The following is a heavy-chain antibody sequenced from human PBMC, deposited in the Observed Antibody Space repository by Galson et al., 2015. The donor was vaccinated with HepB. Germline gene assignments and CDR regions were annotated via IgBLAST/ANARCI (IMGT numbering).Heavy chain of an antibody. V-gene: IGHV3-23*01. Sequence: SLRLSCAASGFTLSSYAMAWVRQAPGKGLEWVSGSGGSTYYADSVEGRFTIASDNSKKTMYLQMNSLRPEDTAVYYCAKNRAELWFDDLDYWGQGTLVTVSS. CDR1: GFTLSSYA. CDR2: GSGGST. CDR3: AKNRAELWFDDLDY. D-gene: IGHD3-22*01. J-gene: IGHJ4*02.